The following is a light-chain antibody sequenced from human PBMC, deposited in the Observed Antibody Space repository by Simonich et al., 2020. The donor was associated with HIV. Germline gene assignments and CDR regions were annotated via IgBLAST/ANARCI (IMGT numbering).Light chain of an antibody. J-gene: IGKJ4*01. CDR2: WAS. CDR3: QQYYSTPLT. Sequence: DIVMTQAPNYLAVSLGERATINCKSSQSVLYSSNNKNNLAWYQQKPGQPPKLLIYWASTRESGVPERFSGSGSGTDFTLTISSLQAEDVAVYYCQQYYSTPLTFGGGTKVEIK. V-gene: IGKV4-1*01. CDR1: QSVLYSSNNKNN.